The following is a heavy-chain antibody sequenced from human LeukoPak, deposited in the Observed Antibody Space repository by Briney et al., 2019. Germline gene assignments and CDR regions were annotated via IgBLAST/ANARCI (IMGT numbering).Heavy chain of an antibody. Sequence: GGSLRLSCAASGFTFSSYGMSWVRQAPGKGLEWVSAISGSGGSTYYADSVKGRFTISRDNSKNTLYLQMNSLRTEDTAVYYCARENVVGWFDPWGQGTLVTVSS. CDR3: ARENVVGWFDP. V-gene: IGHV3-23*01. J-gene: IGHJ5*02. CDR2: ISGSGGST. D-gene: IGHD2-15*01. CDR1: GFTFSSYG.